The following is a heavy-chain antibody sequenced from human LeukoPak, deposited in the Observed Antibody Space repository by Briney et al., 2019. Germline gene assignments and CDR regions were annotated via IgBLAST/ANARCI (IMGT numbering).Heavy chain of an antibody. J-gene: IGHJ6*03. CDR2: IIPIFGTA. D-gene: IGHD2-2*02. Sequence: SVKVSCKASGGTFSSYAISWVRQAPGQGLEWMGGIIPIFGTANYAQKFQGRVTITTDESTSTAYMELSSLRSEDTDVYYCASRHQYCSSTSCYTPGDYYYYMDVWGKGTTVTVSS. V-gene: IGHV1-69*05. CDR3: ASRHQYCSSTSCYTPGDYYYYMDV. CDR1: GGTFSSYA.